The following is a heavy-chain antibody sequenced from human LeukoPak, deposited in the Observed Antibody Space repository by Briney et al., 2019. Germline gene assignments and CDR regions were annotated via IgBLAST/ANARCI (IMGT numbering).Heavy chain of an antibody. D-gene: IGHD6-6*01. J-gene: IGHJ4*02. CDR2: ISGSGGST. CDR3: AKALGPYSSSPDDY. Sequence: PGGSLRLSCAASGFTFSSYAISWVRQAPGKGLEWVSAISGSGGSTYYADSVKGRFTISRDNSKNTLYLQMNSLRAEDTAVYYCAKALGPYSSSPDDYWGQGTLVTVSS. V-gene: IGHV3-23*01. CDR1: GFTFSSYA.